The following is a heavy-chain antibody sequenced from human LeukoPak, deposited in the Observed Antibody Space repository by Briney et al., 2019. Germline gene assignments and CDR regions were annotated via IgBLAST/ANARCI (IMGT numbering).Heavy chain of an antibody. J-gene: IGHJ5*02. D-gene: IGHD3-10*01. CDR3: ARHGWDYDPGTYYTFDP. CDR2: IYYSGST. V-gene: IGHV4-59*01. Sequence: KSSETLSLTCTVSGGSISSYYWSWIRQPPGKGLEWIGYIYYSGSTNYNPSLKSRVTISVDTSKNQFSLKLSSVTAADTAMYHCARHGWDYDPGTYYTFDPWGQGTLVTVSS. CDR1: GGSISSYY.